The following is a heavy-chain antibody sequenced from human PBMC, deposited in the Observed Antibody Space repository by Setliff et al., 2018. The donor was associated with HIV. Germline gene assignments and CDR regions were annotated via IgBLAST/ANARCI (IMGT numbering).Heavy chain of an antibody. D-gene: IGHD6-19*01. CDR2: IYHSGST. Sequence: SETLSLTCTVSGYSISSDYYWGWIRQPPGKGLEWLANIYHSGSTYYNPSLKSRVTVSVDPSKNQFSLRLNSVTVADTAVYYCAGQWLVNWYFDLWGRGTLVTVSS. CDR1: GYSISSDYY. V-gene: IGHV4-38-2*02. J-gene: IGHJ2*01. CDR3: AGQWLVNWYFDL.